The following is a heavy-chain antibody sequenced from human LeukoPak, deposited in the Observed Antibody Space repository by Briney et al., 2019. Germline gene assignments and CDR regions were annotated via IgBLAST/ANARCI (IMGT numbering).Heavy chain of an antibody. J-gene: IGHJ3*02. CDR3: ASSSERWLQFWRLGAFDI. CDR1: GGSISSYY. D-gene: IGHD5-24*01. V-gene: IGHV4-59*01. Sequence: SETLSLTCTVSGGSISSYYWSWIRQPPGKGLEWIGYIYYSGSTNYNSSLKSRVTISVDTSKNQFSLKLSSVTAADTAVYYCASSSERWLQFWRLGAFDIWGQGTMVTVSS. CDR2: IYYSGST.